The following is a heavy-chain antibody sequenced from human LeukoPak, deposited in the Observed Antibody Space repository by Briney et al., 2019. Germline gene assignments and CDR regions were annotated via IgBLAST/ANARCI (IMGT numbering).Heavy chain of an antibody. CDR3: ARGPRPLLGYCSSTSCYMFRTNWFDP. J-gene: IGHJ5*02. V-gene: IGHV1-69*01. Sequence: SVKVSCKASGGTFSSYAISWVRQAPGQGLEWMGGIIPIFGTASYAQKFQGRVTITADESTSTAYMELSSLRSEDTAVYYCARGPRPLLGYCSSTSCYMFRTNWFDPWGQGTLVTVSS. CDR1: GGTFSSYA. D-gene: IGHD2-2*02. CDR2: IIPIFGTA.